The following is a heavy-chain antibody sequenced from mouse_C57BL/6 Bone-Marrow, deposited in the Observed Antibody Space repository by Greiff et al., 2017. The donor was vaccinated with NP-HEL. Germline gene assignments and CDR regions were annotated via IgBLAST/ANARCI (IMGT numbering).Heavy chain of an antibody. CDR1: GYTFTDYY. Sequence: VQLQQSGPELVKPGASVKISCKASGYTFTDYYMNWVKQSHGKSLEWIGDINPNNGGTSYNQKFKGKATLTVDKSSSTAYMELRSLTSEDSAVYYCARGAIDYWGQGTTLTVSS. CDR2: INPNNGGT. CDR3: ARGAIDY. J-gene: IGHJ2*01. V-gene: IGHV1-26*01.